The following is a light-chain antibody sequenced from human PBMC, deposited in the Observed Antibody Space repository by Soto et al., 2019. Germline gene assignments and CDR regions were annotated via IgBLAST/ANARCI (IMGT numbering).Light chain of an antibody. Sequence: DIVLTQFPGTLSLSPGERATLSCRASRPISSNYLAWYQRKPGQAPRLLIYLTSRRATGIPNRFSGSGSGTDFTLTISRLEPEDFAVYYCQQYDRSPLTFGGGTKVEI. J-gene: IGKJ4*01. CDR2: LTS. V-gene: IGKV3-20*01. CDR1: RPISSNY. CDR3: QQYDRSPLT.